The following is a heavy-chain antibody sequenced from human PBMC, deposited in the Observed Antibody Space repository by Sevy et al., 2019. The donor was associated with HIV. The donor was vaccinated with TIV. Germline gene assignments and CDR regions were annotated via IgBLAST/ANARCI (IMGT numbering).Heavy chain of an antibody. CDR1: GFSFSSYW. D-gene: IGHD5-18*01. CDR3: VREGLGGYSYSLDC. J-gene: IGHJ4*02. V-gene: IGHV3-7*01. CDR2: MKQDGTEK. Sequence: GESRKISCAASGFSFSSYWMSWVRQAPGKGLEWVATMKQDGTEKDYVDSVKGRFTISRDNTKSSLFLQMNSLSAEDTAVYYCVREGLGGYSYSLDCWGQGTLVTVSS.